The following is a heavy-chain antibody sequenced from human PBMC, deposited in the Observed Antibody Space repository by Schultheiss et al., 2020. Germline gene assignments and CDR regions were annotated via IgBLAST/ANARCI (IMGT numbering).Heavy chain of an antibody. CDR2: IWYDGSNK. D-gene: IGHD4-17*01. V-gene: IGHV3-33*06. CDR3: AKGNDYGDESFDY. CDR1: GFTFSSYG. J-gene: IGHJ4*02. Sequence: GGSLRLSCAASGFTFSSYGMHWVRQAPGKGLEWVAVIWYDGSNKYYADSVRGRFTISRDNSKDTLYLQMNSLRAEDTAVYYCAKGNDYGDESFDYWGQGTLVTVSS.